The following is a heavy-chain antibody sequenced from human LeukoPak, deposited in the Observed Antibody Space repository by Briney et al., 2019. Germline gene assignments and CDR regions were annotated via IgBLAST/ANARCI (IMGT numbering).Heavy chain of an antibody. CDR1: GFTFSSYG. Sequence: GGSLRLSCAASGFTFSSYGMSWVRQAPGKGLEWVSAISGSGGSTYYADSVKGRFTISRDNSKNTLYLQMNSLRAEDTAVYYCATTAQGGYCSGGSCYRYYYYYMDVWGKGTTVTVSS. CDR2: ISGSGGST. J-gene: IGHJ6*03. D-gene: IGHD2-15*01. CDR3: ATTAQGGYCSGGSCYRYYYYYMDV. V-gene: IGHV3-23*01.